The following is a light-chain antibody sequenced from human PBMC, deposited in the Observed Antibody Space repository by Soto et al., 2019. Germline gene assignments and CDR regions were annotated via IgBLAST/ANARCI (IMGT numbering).Light chain of an antibody. V-gene: IGKV3-11*01. J-gene: IGKJ5*01. CDR2: DAS. Sequence: EIVLTQSPATLSLSPGERATLSCRASQTFSSHLAWYQQKPGQAPRLLIYDASKKATGIPARFSGRGSVTVFTLTISSLEPEEFAVYYRQQRSKWPPVIAFGQGTRLEIK. CDR3: QQRSKWPPVIA. CDR1: QTFSSH.